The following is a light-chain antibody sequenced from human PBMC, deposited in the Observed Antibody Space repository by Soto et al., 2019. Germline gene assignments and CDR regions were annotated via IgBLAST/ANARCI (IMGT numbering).Light chain of an antibody. Sequence: QSVLTQPASVSGSPGQSITISCTGTSSDVGGYDYVPWYQLHPGKAPKLMVFEVSNRPSGVSYRFSGSKSGNTASLTISGLQAEDEADYFCSSYSTSTAYLFGTGTKV. CDR2: EVS. CDR1: SSDVGGYDY. V-gene: IGLV2-14*01. J-gene: IGLJ1*01. CDR3: SSYSTSTAYL.